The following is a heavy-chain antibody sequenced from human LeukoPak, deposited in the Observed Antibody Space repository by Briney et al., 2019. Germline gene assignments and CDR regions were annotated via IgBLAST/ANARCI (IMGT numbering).Heavy chain of an antibody. CDR1: GFTFSSYS. V-gene: IGHV3-21*01. CDR2: ISSSSSYI. CDR3: ARGEWSSSPFDY. Sequence: GGSLRLSCAASGFTFSSYSMNWVRQAPGKGREWVSFISSSSSYIYYADSVKGRFTISRDNAKNSLYLEMNSLRAEDTAVYYCARGEWSSSPFDYWGQGTLVTVSS. J-gene: IGHJ4*02. D-gene: IGHD6-6*01.